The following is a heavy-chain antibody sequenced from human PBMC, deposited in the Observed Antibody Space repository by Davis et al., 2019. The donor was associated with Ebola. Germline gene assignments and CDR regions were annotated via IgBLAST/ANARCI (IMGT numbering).Heavy chain of an antibody. D-gene: IGHD3-9*01. V-gene: IGHV3-48*02. J-gene: IGHJ6*02. CDR2: ISSSSTI. CDR1: GFTFSSYS. Sequence: GESLKISCAASGFTFSSYSMNWVRQAPGKGLEWVSYISSSSTIYYADSVKGRFTISRDNAKNSLYLQMNSLRDEDTAVYYCAREPHYDILTGYYGGMDVWGQGTTVTVSS. CDR3: AREPHYDILTGYYGGMDV.